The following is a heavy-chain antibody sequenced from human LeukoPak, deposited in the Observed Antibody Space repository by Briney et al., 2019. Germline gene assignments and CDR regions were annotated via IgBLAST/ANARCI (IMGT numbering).Heavy chain of an antibody. V-gene: IGHV3-30*04. CDR3: AINGGGDSGYGNFDY. D-gene: IGHD5-12*01. J-gene: IGHJ4*02. CDR1: GFTFSSYA. CDR2: ISYDGSNK. Sequence: GRSLRLSCAASGFTFSSYAMHWVRQAPGKGLEWVAVISYDGSNKYYADSVKGRFTISRDNAKNSLYLQMNSLTAEDTAFYYCAINGGGDSGYGNFDYWGQGILVTVSS.